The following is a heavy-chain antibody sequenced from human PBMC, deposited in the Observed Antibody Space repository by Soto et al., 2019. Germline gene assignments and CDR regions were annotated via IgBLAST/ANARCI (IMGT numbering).Heavy chain of an antibody. D-gene: IGHD3-16*01. CDR1: GGSFSGYY. CDR3: ARRVRYVRGGMDV. V-gene: IGHV4-34*01. J-gene: IGHJ6*02. Sequence: SETLSLTCAVYGGSFSGYYWSWIRQPPGKGLEWIGEINHSGSTNYNPSLKSRVTISVDTSKNQFSLKLSSVTAADTAVYYCARRVRYVRGGMDVWGQGTTVTVS. CDR2: INHSGST.